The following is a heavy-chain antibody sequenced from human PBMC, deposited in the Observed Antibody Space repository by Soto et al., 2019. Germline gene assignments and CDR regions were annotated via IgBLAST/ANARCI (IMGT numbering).Heavy chain of an antibody. J-gene: IGHJ4*02. CDR1: GGSISSGDY. D-gene: IGHD3-22*01. V-gene: IGHV4-30-4*01. CDR3: ARTKYYYDTTAYIFDY. CDR2: IYHSGGP. Sequence: SETLSLTCTVSGGSISSGDYWSWIRQPPGKGLEWIGYIYHSGGPYYNPSLNSRATMSVDTSQNQFSLKLSSVSAADTAVYYCARTKYYYDTTAYIFDYWGQGALVTVSS.